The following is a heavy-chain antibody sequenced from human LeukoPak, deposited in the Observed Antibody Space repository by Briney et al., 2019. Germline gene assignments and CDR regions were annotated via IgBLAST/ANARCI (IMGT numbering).Heavy chain of an antibody. V-gene: IGHV4-4*07. Sequence: SDTLSLTCTVSGSSINGYYWSWIRQPAGKGLEWIGRIYPNGSTSYNPSLQSRITMSVDTSKNQFSLKLNSVTAADTAVYYCARDSVGSYWDYFHYWGQGTLVTVSS. D-gene: IGHD3-10*01. CDR3: ARDSVGSYWDYFHY. J-gene: IGHJ4*02. CDR1: GSSINGYY. CDR2: IYPNGST.